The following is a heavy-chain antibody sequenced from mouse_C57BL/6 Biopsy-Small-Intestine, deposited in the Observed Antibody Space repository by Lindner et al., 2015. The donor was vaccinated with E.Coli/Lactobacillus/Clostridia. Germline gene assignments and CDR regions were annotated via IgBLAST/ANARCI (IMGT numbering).Heavy chain of an antibody. CDR3: AIVRGFVGTMAPFDC. D-gene: IGHD1-1*02. Sequence: SVKVSCKASGHTFTSNHIHWVRQAPGQGLEWLGKINPSGDSAAFAQKFRGRVSMTRDTSTSTVYMELSSLRSEDTAVYFCAIVRGFVGTMAPFDCWGQGTLVTVSS. J-gene: IGHJ4*01. V-gene: IGHV1S12*01. CDR1: GHTFTSNH. CDR2: INPSGDSA.